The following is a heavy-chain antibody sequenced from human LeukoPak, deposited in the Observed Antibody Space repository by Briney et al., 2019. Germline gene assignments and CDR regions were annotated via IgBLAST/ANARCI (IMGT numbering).Heavy chain of an antibody. CDR1: GYTFTSYY. J-gene: IGHJ4*02. D-gene: IGHD3-22*01. CDR3: ARVGYDSSGYYPLDY. Sequence: GASVKVSCKASGYTFTSYYMHWVRQAPGQGLEWMGIINPSGGSTSYAQKFQGRVTMTRDTSTSTAYMELRSLRSDDTAVYYCARVGYDSSGYYPLDYWGQGTLVTVSS. CDR2: INPSGGST. V-gene: IGHV1-46*01.